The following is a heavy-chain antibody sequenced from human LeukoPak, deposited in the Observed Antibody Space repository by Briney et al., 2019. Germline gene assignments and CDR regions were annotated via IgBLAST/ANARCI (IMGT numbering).Heavy chain of an antibody. CDR1: GFTFSSYA. CDR3: AQATGIVATGTRIKY. CDR2: VSNSGGST. Sequence: GGSLRHSCAASGFTFSSYAMSWFRQAPGKGLEWVSGVSNSGGSTYYADSVKGRFTISRDNSKNTLYLQMNTLSAGDTAVYYCAQATGIVATGTRIKYWGQGTLVTVSS. V-gene: IGHV3-23*01. J-gene: IGHJ4*02. D-gene: IGHD5-12*01.